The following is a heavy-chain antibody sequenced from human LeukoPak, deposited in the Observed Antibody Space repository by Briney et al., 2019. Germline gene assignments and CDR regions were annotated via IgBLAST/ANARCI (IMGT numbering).Heavy chain of an antibody. CDR2: ISSSTSYI. V-gene: IGHV3-21*01. CDR3: ARAWATDFDY. CDR1: GFTFSSYA. Sequence: PGGSLRLSCAASGFTFSSYAMNWVRQAPGKGLEWVSSISSSTSYIYYADSVKGQFTISRDNAKNSLYLQMNSLRAEDTAVYYCARAWATDFDYWGQGTLVTVSS. J-gene: IGHJ4*02. D-gene: IGHD7-27*01.